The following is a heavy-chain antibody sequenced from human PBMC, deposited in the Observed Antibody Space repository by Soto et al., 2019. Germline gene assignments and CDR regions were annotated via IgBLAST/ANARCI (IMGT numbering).Heavy chain of an antibody. CDR3: AKPSSHYVFWSAYYSGGMDV. V-gene: IGHV4-59*01. J-gene: IGHJ6*02. CDR2: IYYSGST. Sequence: PSETLSLTCTVSGGSISSYYWSWIRQPPGKGLEWIGYIYYSGSTNYNPSLKSRVTISVDTSKNQFSLKLSSVTAADTAVYYCAKPSSHYVFWSAYYSGGMDVGGQGTTVTVSS. D-gene: IGHD3-3*01. CDR1: GGSISSYY.